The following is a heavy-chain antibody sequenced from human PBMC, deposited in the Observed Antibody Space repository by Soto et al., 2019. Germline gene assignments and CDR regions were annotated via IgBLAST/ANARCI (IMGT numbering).Heavy chain of an antibody. CDR3: ATQTISYASGV. Sequence: QVQLQESGPGLVKPSETLSLTCAVSGGPITTTTWWAWVRLPPGKGLEWIGELHHDGTTNYNPSLESRITLSLDKSTNHFSLKLTPVTAADPAIYYCATQTISYASGVWGRGTTVTVS. CDR1: GGPITTTTW. D-gene: IGHD3-10*01. CDR2: LHHDGTT. J-gene: IGHJ6*02. V-gene: IGHV4-4*02.